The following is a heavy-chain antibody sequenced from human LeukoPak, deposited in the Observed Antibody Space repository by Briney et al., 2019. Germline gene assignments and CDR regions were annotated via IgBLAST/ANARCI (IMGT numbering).Heavy chain of an antibody. V-gene: IGHV1-69*04. D-gene: IGHD3-10*01. J-gene: IGHJ4*02. CDR2: VIPILGIA. Sequence: SVKVSCKASGGTFSSYAISWVRQAPGQGLEWMGRVIPILGIANYAQKFQGRVTITADKSTSTAYMELSSLRSEDTAVYYCARRRQTRWFGMSSFDYWGQGTLVTVSS. CDR1: GGTFSSYA. CDR3: ARRRQTRWFGMSSFDY.